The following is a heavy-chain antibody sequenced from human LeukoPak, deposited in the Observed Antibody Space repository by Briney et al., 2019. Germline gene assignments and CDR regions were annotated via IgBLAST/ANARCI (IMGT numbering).Heavy chain of an antibody. CDR3: ARDGGKGYCSGGSCQPRFDP. D-gene: IGHD2-15*01. V-gene: IGHV4-34*01. J-gene: IGHJ5*02. CDR2: INHSGST. Sequence: SPTLSLACTVYGGSLSGYYWSWIRHPPGKGLEWIGEINHSGSTNYNPSLKSRVNISVDTSKNQFSLKLSSVTAADTAVYYCARDGGKGYCSGGSCQPRFDPWGQGTLVTVSS. CDR1: GGSLSGYY.